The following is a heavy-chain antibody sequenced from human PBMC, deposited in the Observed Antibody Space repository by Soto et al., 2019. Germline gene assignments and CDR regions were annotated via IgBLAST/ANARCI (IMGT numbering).Heavy chain of an antibody. Sequence: LRLSCAASGFTFNTFGMHWVRQAPGEGLEWVAVIRYDGSNNYYADSVKGRFTISRDNSKNTLSLQMNSLRAEDTAVYYCARDASVGASYSGSAYYAMDVWGRGTTVTVSS. D-gene: IGHD1-26*01. J-gene: IGHJ6*02. CDR3: ARDASVGASYSGSAYYAMDV. V-gene: IGHV3-33*01. CDR2: IRYDGSNN. CDR1: GFTFNTFG.